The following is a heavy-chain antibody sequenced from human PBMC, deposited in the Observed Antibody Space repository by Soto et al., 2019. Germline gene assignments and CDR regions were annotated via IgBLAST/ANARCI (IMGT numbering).Heavy chain of an antibody. CDR1: GFIFSSYA. D-gene: IGHD3-10*01. V-gene: IGHV3-30*18. CDR3: AKVSSDRGYYYFAMDV. CDR2: ISYGGNEK. Sequence: QVQLLESGGGVVQPGRSLRLSCAASGFIFSSYAMHWVRQAPGKGLEWVAVISYGGNEKYYADSVDGRFTISRDNSKNMVYLQMNGLRPEDTAVYYCAKVSSDRGYYYFAMDVWGQGTTVTVSS. J-gene: IGHJ6*02.